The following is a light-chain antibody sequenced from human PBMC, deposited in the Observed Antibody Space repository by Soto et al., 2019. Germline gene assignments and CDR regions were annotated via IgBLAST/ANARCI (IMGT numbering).Light chain of an antibody. J-gene: IGKJ1*01. CDR1: QSVLYSSNNKNY. CDR2: WAS. CDR3: QQYYSTPPT. V-gene: IGKV4-1*01. Sequence: DIVMTQSPDSLAVSLGERATINCKSSQSVLYSSNNKNYLAWYQQKPGQPPKLLIYWASTRESGVPDRFSGSGAGTDVTLTISSLQAEDGAVYYCQQYYSTPPTFGQGTKGEIK.